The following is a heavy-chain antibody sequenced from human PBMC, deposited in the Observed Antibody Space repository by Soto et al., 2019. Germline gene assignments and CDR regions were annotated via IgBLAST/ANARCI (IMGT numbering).Heavy chain of an antibody. CDR1: GFTFSSYW. D-gene: IGHD2-21*02. CDR2: IKQDGSEK. Sequence: EVQLVESGGGLVQPGGSLRLSCAASGFTFSSYWMSWVRQAPGKGLEWVANIKQDGSEKYYVDSVKGRFTISRDNAKNSLYLQMNSLRAEDTAVYYCARDADWGGDCSVYDFDYWGQGTLVTVSS. J-gene: IGHJ4*02. V-gene: IGHV3-7*03. CDR3: ARDADWGGDCSVYDFDY.